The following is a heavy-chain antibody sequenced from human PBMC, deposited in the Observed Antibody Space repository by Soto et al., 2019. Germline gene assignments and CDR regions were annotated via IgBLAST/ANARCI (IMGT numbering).Heavy chain of an antibody. J-gene: IGHJ5*02. CDR3: EREGGVLRMYNWLDP. CDR2: ISHTGTT. D-gene: IGHD3-3*01. CDR1: AASVSSVSFY. Sequence: PSETLSPTCRVSAASVSSVSFYWNWILQPPGKALEGIGYISHTGTTSYNPSLQSRGTMSIHTSKNQFSLNLSDVTAADTAIYYCEREGGVLRMYNWLDPWGQGTLATVSS. V-gene: IGHV4-61*01.